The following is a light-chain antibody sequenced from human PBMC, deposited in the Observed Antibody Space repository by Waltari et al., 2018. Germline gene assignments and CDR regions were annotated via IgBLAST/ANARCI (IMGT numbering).Light chain of an antibody. CDR1: QSFDSNY. CDR3: QQYAKAPDT. CDR2: AAS. Sequence: EIVLTQSPGTLSLSPGERATLSCRASQSFDSNYFAWFQQRPGQVPRLLIYAASSRATDIPDMFSGSVSGTYFTLTISRLEPEYFAVYYCQQYAKAPDTFGQGTRLEIK. V-gene: IGKV3-20*01. J-gene: IGKJ2*01.